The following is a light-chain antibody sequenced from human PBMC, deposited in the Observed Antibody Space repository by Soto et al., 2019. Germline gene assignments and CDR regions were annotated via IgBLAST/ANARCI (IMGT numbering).Light chain of an antibody. CDR3: QQYNKWPRT. J-gene: IGKJ1*01. V-gene: IGKV3D-15*01. CDR1: QSVSNN. Sequence: EIVMTQSPATLSVSPGEKATLSCRANQSVSNNLAWFQQKPGQVPRLLIYGASGRATGIPDRFSGSGSGTDFTLTISRLEPEDFAVYYCQQYNKWPRTFGQGTKVDIK. CDR2: GAS.